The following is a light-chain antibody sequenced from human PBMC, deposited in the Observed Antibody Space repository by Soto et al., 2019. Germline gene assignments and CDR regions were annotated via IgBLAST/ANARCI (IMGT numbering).Light chain of an antibody. V-gene: IGKV3-20*01. Sequence: IELTRAAAGMCVALGGRRTITRKASQSVRSDYFAWYQQKPGQAPRLLIYGASSRATGIPDRFSGSGSGTDLHLTTSRLEPEDCEAYYCQQYGSAPITLCQGTRLDI. J-gene: IGKJ5*01. CDR1: QSVRSDY. CDR3: QQYGSAPIT. CDR2: GAS.